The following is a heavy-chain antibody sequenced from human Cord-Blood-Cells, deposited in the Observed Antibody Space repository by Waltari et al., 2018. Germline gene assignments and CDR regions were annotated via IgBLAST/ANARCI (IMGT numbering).Heavy chain of an antibody. Sequence: QVQLVESGGGVVQPGRSLRLSCAAYGFTFSSYAIHWVRQAPGKGLEWVAVISYDGSNKYYADSVKGRFTISRDNSKNTLYLQMNSLRAEDTAVYYCVLTGDHLDYWGQGTLVTVSS. D-gene: IGHD7-27*01. CDR2: ISYDGSNK. CDR1: GFTFSSYA. J-gene: IGHJ4*02. CDR3: VLTGDHLDY. V-gene: IGHV3-30-3*01.